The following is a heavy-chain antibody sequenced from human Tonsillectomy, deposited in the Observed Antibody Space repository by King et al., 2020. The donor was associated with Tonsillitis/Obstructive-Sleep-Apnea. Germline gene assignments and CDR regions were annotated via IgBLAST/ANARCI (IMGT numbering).Heavy chain of an antibody. J-gene: IGHJ5*02. V-gene: IGHV1-18*01. CDR3: ARAPDHYDILPGFWFDP. Sequence: VQLVESGAEVKKPGASVKVSCKASGYTFTSYGISWVRQDPGQGLEWMGWISGYNGNTNYAQKFQGRVTMTTDTSTSTAYMELRSLRSDDTAVYYCARAPDHYDILPGFWFDPWGQGPLVTVPS. D-gene: IGHD3-9*01. CDR2: ISGYNGNT. CDR1: GYTFTSYG.